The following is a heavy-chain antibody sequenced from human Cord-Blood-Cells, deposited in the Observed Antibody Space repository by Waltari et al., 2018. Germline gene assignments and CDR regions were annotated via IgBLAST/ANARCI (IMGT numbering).Heavy chain of an antibody. CDR3: ATDRERYSYGYPYYFDY. J-gene: IGHJ4*02. CDR2: FDPEDGET. D-gene: IGHD5-18*01. CDR1: GYTLTELS. Sequence: VKVSCKVSGYTLTELSMHWVRQAPGKGLEWMGGFDPEDGETIYAQKFQGRVTMTEDTSTDTAYMELSSLRSEDTAVYYCATDRERYSYGYPYYFDYWGQGSLVTVSS. V-gene: IGHV1-24*01.